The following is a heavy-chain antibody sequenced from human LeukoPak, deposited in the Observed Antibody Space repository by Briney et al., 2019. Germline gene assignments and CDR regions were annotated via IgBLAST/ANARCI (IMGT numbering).Heavy chain of an antibody. CDR2: INWNGGSI. J-gene: IGHJ3*02. Sequence: RPGGSLRLSCAASGFTFDDYGMTWVRQAPGKGLEWVSGINWNGGSIGYADSVKGRFTISRDNAKNSLYLQMNSLRAEDTAVYYCARDHYYDSSGYIPAGDVFDIWGQGTKVTVSS. CDR1: GFTFDDYG. CDR3: ARDHYYDSSGYIPAGDVFDI. V-gene: IGHV3-20*04. D-gene: IGHD3-22*01.